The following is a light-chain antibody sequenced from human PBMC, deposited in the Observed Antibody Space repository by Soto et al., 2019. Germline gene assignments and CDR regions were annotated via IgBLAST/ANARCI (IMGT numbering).Light chain of an antibody. CDR2: EVT. CDR3: ASYTSSRVWV. Sequence: QSVLTQPPSVSGSPGQSVTISCTGTSSDVGSYNRVPWYQQPPGTAPKLIIYEVTNRPSGVPVRFSASKSANMASLPISGLHPAEEAAYYCASYTSSRVWVFGGGTKLTVL. J-gene: IGLJ3*02. V-gene: IGLV2-18*02. CDR1: SSDVGSYNR.